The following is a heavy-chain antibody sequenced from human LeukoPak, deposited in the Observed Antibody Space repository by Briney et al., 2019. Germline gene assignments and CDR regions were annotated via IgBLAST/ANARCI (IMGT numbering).Heavy chain of an antibody. CDR2: ISGSGGST. V-gene: IGHV3-23*01. J-gene: IGHJ4*02. CDR1: GFTFSSYA. Sequence: GGSLRLSCAASGFTFSSYAMSWVRQAPGKGLEWVSAISGSGGSTYYADSVKGRFTVSRDNSKNTPYLQMNSLRAEDTAVYYCAKDLAVAPDHFDYWGQGTLVTVSS. CDR3: AKDLAVAPDHFDY. D-gene: IGHD6-19*01.